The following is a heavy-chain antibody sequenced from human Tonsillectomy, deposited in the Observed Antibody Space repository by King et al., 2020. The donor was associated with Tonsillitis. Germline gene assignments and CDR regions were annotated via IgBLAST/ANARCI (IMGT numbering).Heavy chain of an antibody. D-gene: IGHD4-17*01. CDR2: ISNSGGST. V-gene: IGHV3-23*04. J-gene: IGHJ5*02. CDR3: AKLPPGSDYSSGYNWFDP. CDR1: GFTFSSYA. Sequence: EVQLVESGGGLVQPGGSLRLSCAASGFTFSSYAMNWVRQAPGKGLEWVSTISNSGGSTYYADSVKGRFTISRDNSKNTVYLQMNSLRAEDTAIYYCAKLPPGSDYSSGYNWFDPWGQGTLVTVSS.